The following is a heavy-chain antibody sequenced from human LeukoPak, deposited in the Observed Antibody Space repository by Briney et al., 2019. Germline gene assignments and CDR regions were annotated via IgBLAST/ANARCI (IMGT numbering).Heavy chain of an antibody. V-gene: IGHV3-23*01. J-gene: IGHJ6*02. Sequence: GGSLRPSCAASGFTFSSYAMSWVRQAPGKGLEWVSAISGSGGSTYYADSVKGRFTISRDNSKNTLYLQMNSLRAEDTAVYYCAKPIAVAGGRNYYYYGMDVWGQGTTVTVSS. CDR3: AKPIAVAGGRNYYYYGMDV. D-gene: IGHD6-19*01. CDR2: ISGSGGST. CDR1: GFTFSSYA.